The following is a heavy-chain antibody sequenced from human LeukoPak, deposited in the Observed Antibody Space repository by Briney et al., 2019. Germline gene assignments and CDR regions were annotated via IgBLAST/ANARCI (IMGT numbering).Heavy chain of an antibody. CDR3: ARDTLLYADSPDAFDM. CDR1: GFTFSSYE. Sequence: PGGSLRLSCAASGFTFSSYEMNWVRQAPGKGLEWVSYISSSGSTIYYADSVKGRFTISRDNAKSSLYLQMNSLRAEDTAVYYCARDTLLYADSPDAFDMWGQGTMVTVSS. J-gene: IGHJ3*02. CDR2: ISSSGSTI. D-gene: IGHD4-17*01. V-gene: IGHV3-48*03.